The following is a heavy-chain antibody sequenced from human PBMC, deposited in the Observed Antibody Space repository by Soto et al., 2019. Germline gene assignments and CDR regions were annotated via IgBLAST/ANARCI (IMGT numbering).Heavy chain of an antibody. CDR3: AVSGDYYYGMDV. Sequence: QVQLVESGGGVVQPGRSLRLSCAASGFTFSSYGMHWVRQAPGKGLEWVAVIWYDGSNKYYADSVKGRFTISRDNSKNTLYLQMNSLRAEDTGVYYCAVSGDYYYGMDVWGQGTTVTVSS. CDR2: IWYDGSNK. J-gene: IGHJ6*02. D-gene: IGHD7-27*01. V-gene: IGHV3-33*01. CDR1: GFTFSSYG.